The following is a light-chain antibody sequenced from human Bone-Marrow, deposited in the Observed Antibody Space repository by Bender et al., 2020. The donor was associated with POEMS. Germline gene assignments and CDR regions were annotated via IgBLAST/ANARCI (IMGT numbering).Light chain of an antibody. Sequence: QSALTQPASVSGSPGQSITISCTGTRSDVGSYDYVSWYQQHPGKAPKLIIYDVSNRPSGVSNRFSGSKSGNTASLSISGLQAEDEADYFCSSYAGSSDWVFGGGTKLTVL. CDR3: SSYAGSSDWV. V-gene: IGLV2-14*03. CDR2: DVS. J-gene: IGLJ3*02. CDR1: RSDVGSYDY.